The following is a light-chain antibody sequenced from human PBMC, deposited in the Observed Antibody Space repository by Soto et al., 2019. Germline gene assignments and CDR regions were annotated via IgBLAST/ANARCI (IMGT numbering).Light chain of an antibody. CDR3: QSYDNSLSHVV. V-gene: IGLV1-40*01. Sequence: QPVLTQPPSVSGAPGQRVTIPCTGSSSNIGSFYDVHWYQQLPGTVPKLLIYGDNNRPSGVPDRFSGSKSGTSASQAITGLQPEDEADYYCQSYDNSLSHVVFGGGTKVTVL. J-gene: IGLJ2*01. CDR1: SSNIGSFYD. CDR2: GDN.